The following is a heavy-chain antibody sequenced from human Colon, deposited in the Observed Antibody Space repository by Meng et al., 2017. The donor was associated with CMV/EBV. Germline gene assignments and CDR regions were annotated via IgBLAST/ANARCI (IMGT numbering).Heavy chain of an antibody. CDR2: ISGSGGST. V-gene: IGHV3-23*01. J-gene: IGHJ4*02. CDR1: GFSFSSYD. Sequence: GSLKISCAASGFSFSSYDMSWARQAPGKGLEWVSTISGSGGSTYYADSVKGRFTISRDNSKNTLYLQMNSLTAEDTALYYCDGSDFWGQGTLVTVSS. D-gene: IGHD6-25*01. CDR3: DGSDF.